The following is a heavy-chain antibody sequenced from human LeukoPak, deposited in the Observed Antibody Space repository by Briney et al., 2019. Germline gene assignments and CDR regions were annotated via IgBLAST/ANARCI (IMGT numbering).Heavy chain of an antibody. CDR3: AKDKDPWKSTAISDFDY. J-gene: IGHJ4*02. D-gene: IGHD1-1*01. CDR2: IRYDGSNK. CDR1: GFTFSTYG. V-gene: IGHV3-30*02. Sequence: PGGSLRLSCAASGFTFSTYGMHWVRQAPGKGLEWVAFIRYDGSNKYYVDSVKGRFTISRDNSKNTLYLQMNSLRGEDTAVYFCAKDKDPWKSTAISDFDYWGQGTPVTVSS.